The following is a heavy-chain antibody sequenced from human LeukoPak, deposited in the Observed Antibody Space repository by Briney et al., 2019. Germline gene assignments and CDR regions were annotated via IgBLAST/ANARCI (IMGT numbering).Heavy chain of an antibody. V-gene: IGHV3-30*03. CDR1: GYPFSSYS. D-gene: IGHD3-3*01. CDR3: ARDRAWNYFDY. CDR2: ISNDGSRK. J-gene: IGHJ4*02. Sequence: PGGSLRLSCVASGYPFSSYSMNWIRQAPGKGLEWVAIISNDGSRKYYAHSVEGRFTISRDNSKNTLYLQMDSLRAEDTAVYYCARDRAWNYFDYWGQGTLVTVSS.